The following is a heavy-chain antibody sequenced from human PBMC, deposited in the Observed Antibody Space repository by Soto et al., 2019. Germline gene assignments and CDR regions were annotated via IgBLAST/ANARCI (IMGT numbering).Heavy chain of an antibody. CDR2: IWYDGSNK. CDR1: GFTFSSYG. J-gene: IGHJ4*02. D-gene: IGHD2-15*01. V-gene: IGHV3-33*01. Sequence: QVQLVESGGGVVQPGRSLRLSCAASGFTFSSYGMHWVRQAPGKGLEWVAVIWYDGSNKYYADSVKGRFTISRDNSXXTLYLQMNSLRAEDTAVYYCARGGDVVVVAATFDYWGQGTLVTVSS. CDR3: ARGGDVVVVAATFDY.